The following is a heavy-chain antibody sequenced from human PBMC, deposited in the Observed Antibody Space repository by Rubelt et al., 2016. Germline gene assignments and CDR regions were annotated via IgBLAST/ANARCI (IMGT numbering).Heavy chain of an antibody. D-gene: IGHD6-13*01. CDR2: ISYDGSNK. CDR3: ASSYSSSWYGDWFDP. V-gene: IGHV3-30*04. J-gene: IGHJ5*02. CDR1: GFSFSSYA. Sequence: VQLGGSLRLSCAASGFSFSSYAMPWVRQAPGKGLEWVAVISYDGSNKYYADSVKGRYTISRDNSKNTLYLQMNSLRTEDTAVYYCASSYSSSWYGDWFDPWGQGTLVTVSP.